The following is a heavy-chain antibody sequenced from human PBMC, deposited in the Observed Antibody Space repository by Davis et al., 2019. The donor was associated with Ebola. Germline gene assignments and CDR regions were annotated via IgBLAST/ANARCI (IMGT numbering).Heavy chain of an antibody. J-gene: IGHJ3*02. Sequence: PSETLSLTCAVYGGSLSGSYWSSIRQPPGKGLEWIGYIYYSGSTYYNPSLKSRVTISVDTSKNQFSLKLSCVTAADTAVYYWARSGVVPAAIIAFDIWGQGTMVTVSS. D-gene: IGHD2-2*02. V-gene: IGHV4-30-4*01. CDR1: GGSLSGSY. CDR3: ARSGVVPAAIIAFDI. CDR2: IYYSGST.